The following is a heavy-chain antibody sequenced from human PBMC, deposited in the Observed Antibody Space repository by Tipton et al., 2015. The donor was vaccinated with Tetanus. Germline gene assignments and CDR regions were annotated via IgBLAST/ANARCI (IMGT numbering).Heavy chain of an antibody. V-gene: IGHV4-59*01. D-gene: IGHD5-18*01. J-gene: IGHJ5*02. Sequence: TLSLTCTVSGGSISPYYWSWTRQPPGKGLEWIGYIYYSGSTNYNPSLESRVTISVDTSKNQFSLKLRSVTAADTAVYYCARLYSYGSLYWFDPWGQGTLVTVSS. CDR1: GGSISPYY. CDR3: ARLYSYGSLYWFDP. CDR2: IYYSGST.